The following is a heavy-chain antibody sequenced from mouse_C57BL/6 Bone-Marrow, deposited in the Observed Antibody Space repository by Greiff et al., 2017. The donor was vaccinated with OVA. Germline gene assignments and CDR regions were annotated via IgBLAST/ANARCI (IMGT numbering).Heavy chain of an antibody. CDR3: ARGDTDGYNSFAY. Sequence: VQLQQSGAELVRPGTSVKMSCKASGYTFTNYWIGWAKQRPGHGLEWIGDIYPGGGYTNYNEKFKGKATLTADKSSSTAYMQFSSLTSEDSAIYYCARGDTDGYNSFAYWGQGTLVTVSA. D-gene: IGHD2-3*01. CDR2: IYPGGGYT. CDR1: GYTFTNYW. J-gene: IGHJ3*01. V-gene: IGHV1-63*01.